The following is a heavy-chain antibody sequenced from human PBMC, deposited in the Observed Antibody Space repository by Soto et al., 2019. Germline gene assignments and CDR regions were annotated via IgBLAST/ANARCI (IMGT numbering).Heavy chain of an antibody. D-gene: IGHD3-16*01. CDR1: GYSFTSYW. J-gene: IGHJ3*02. CDR2: IYPGDSDT. CDR3: ATTARPIMITFGGVRRPFDI. Sequence: GESLKISCKGSGYSFTSYWIGWVRQMPGKGLEWMGIIYPGDSDTRYSPSFQGQVTISADKSISTAYLQWSSLKASVTAMYYCATTARPIMITFGGVRRPFDIWGQGTMVTVSS. V-gene: IGHV5-51*01.